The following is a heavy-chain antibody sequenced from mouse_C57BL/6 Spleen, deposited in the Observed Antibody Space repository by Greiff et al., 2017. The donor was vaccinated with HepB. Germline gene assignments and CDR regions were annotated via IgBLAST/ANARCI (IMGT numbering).Heavy chain of an antibody. D-gene: IGHD2-2*01. CDR3: TTDLGYPRYVDV. Sequence: EVKLVESGAELVRPGASVKLSCTASGFNIKDDYMHWVKQRPEQGLEWIGWIDPENGDTEYASQFQGKATITADTSSNTAYLQLSSLTSEDTAVYYCTTDLGYPRYVDVWGTGTTVTVSS. CDR1: GFNIKDDY. V-gene: IGHV14-4*01. CDR2: IDPENGDT. J-gene: IGHJ1*03.